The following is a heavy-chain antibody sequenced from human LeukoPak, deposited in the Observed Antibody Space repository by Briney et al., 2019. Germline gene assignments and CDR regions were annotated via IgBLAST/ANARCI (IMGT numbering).Heavy chain of an antibody. CDR2: INPSGGST. CDR3: ARVIGGGNNWNDGVGFDY. CDR1: GYTFTSYY. J-gene: IGHJ4*02. Sequence: GASVKVSCKASGYTFTSYYMHWVRQAPGQGLEWMGIINPSGGSTSYAQKFQGRVTMTRDTSTSTVYMELSSLRSEDTAVYYCARVIGGGNNWNDGVGFDYWGQGTLVTVSS. D-gene: IGHD1-1*01. V-gene: IGHV1-46*01.